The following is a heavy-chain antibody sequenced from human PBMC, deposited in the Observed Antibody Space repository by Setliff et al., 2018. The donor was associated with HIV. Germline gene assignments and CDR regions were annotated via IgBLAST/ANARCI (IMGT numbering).Heavy chain of an antibody. D-gene: IGHD3-22*01. V-gene: IGHV1-2*04. CDR2: SNPTSGGT. CDR1: RCTFTAYF. CDR3: ARGVSTSYSDSSDYERDY. Sequence: ASVKVSCKASRCTFTAYFSHWLRQAPGQGLDWMGWSNPTSGGTNYAQKFQSWVTMTRDTSTNTAHMGLNRLRSDDTAVYYCARGVSTSYSDSSDYERDYWGQGTLVTVSS. J-gene: IGHJ4*01.